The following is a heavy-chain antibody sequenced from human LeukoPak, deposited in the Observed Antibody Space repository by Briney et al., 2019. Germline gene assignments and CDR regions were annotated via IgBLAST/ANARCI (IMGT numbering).Heavy chain of an antibody. CDR1: GFTFSSYA. CDR3: AKWSTYSGFDY. J-gene: IGHJ4*02. D-gene: IGHD5-12*01. CDR2: ITSGGLSGSAETT. Sequence: GGSLRLSCAASGFTFSSYALTWVRQAPGEGLQWVSAITSGGLSGSAETTYYADSVKGRFTISRDNSKNTLYLQINSLRPDDTALYYCAKWSTYSGFDYWGQGTLVTVSS. V-gene: IGHV3-23*01.